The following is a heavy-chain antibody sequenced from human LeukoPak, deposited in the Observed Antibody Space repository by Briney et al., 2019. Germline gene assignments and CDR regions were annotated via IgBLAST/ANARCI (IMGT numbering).Heavy chain of an antibody. V-gene: IGHV3-64*04. Sequence: GGSLRLSCAASGFTFSSYAMRWVRQAPGKGLEYVSAISSNGGSTYYADSVKGRFTISRDNSKNTLYLQMNSLRAEDTAVYYCARLVAAAGPSYWGQGTLVTVSS. J-gene: IGHJ4*02. CDR1: GFTFSSYA. D-gene: IGHD6-13*01. CDR2: ISSNGGST. CDR3: ARLVAAAGPSY.